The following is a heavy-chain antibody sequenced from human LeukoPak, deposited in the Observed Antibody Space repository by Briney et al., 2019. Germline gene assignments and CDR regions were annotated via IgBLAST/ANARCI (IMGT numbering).Heavy chain of an antibody. CDR3: ARGGRYYESSPFDY. J-gene: IGHJ4*02. D-gene: IGHD3-22*01. V-gene: IGHV4-59*01. Sequence: SETLSLTCTVSGGSISSYYWSWIRQPPGKGLEWIGYIYYSGITNYNPSLKSRVTISVDTSKNQFSLRLSSVTAADTAVYYCARGGRYYESSPFDYWGQGTLVTVSS. CDR2: IYYSGIT. CDR1: GGSISSYY.